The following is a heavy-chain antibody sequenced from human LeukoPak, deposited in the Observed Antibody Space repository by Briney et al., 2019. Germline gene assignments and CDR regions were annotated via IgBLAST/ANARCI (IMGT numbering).Heavy chain of an antibody. V-gene: IGHV4-30-4*08. D-gene: IGHD6-6*01. J-gene: IGHJ5*02. CDR2: INHSGST. CDR3: ARRAPRNRRESIAARPLNWFDP. Sequence: SQTLSLTCTVSGGSISSGDYYWSWIRQPPGKGLEWIGEINHSGSTNYNPSLKSRVTISVDTSKNQFSLKLSSVTAADTAVYYCARRAPRNRRESIAARPLNWFDPWGQGTLVTVSS. CDR1: GGSISSGDYY.